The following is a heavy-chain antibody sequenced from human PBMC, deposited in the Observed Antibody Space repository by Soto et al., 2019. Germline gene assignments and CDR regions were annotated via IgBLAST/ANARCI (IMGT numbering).Heavy chain of an antibody. CDR3: TTWRSRFNFAY. CDR1: GFTFSDYG. D-gene: IGHD1-26*01. CDR2: IWDDGDKK. V-gene: IGHV3-30*02. Sequence: GGSLGLSCAASGFTFSDYGMHWVRQPPGKGLEWLASIWDDGDKKIYGDSVKGRFTASRDNSKGTLYLGMDSLRAEDTAVYYCTTWRSRFNFAYWGQGALVTVSS. J-gene: IGHJ4*02.